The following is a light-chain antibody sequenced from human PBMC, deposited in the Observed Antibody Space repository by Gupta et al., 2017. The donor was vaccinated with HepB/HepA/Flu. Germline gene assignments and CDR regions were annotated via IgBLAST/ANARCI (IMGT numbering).Light chain of an antibody. Sequence: DIQRTQSPSSVSASVGYRVTITCRARQEIGGWLAWYQQKPGTAPQILIYGASILQSGVPSRFTGSGFGTDFILTISSLQPEDSATYYCQQANTFPLTFGPGAKVDIK. CDR2: GAS. V-gene: IGKV1-12*01. J-gene: IGKJ3*01. CDR3: QQANTFPLT. CDR1: QEIGGW.